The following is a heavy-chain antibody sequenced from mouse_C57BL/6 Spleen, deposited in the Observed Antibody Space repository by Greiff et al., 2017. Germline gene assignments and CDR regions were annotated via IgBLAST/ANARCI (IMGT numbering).Heavy chain of an antibody. J-gene: IGHJ2*01. CDR3: ARQLSRNYFDY. V-gene: IGHV5-9*01. CDR1: GFTFSSYT. Sequence: EVQGVESGGGLVKPGGSLKLSCAASGFTFSSYTMSWVRQTPEKRLEWVATISGGGGNTYYPDSVKGRFTISRDNAKNTLYLQMSSLRSEDTALYYCARQLSRNYFDYWGQGTTLTVSS. CDR2: ISGGGGNT. D-gene: IGHD1-1*02.